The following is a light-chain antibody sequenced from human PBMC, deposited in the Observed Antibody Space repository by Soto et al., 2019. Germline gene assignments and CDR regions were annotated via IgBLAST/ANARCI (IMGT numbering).Light chain of an antibody. J-gene: IGKJ1*01. Sequence: EIVLTQSPATLSLSPVERATLSCGASQSVSSSYLAWYQQKPGLAPRLLIYDASSRATGIPDRFSGSGSGTDFTLTISRLEPEDFAVYYCQQYGSSLRTFGQGTKVDI. CDR2: DAS. CDR3: QQYGSSLRT. CDR1: QSVSSSY. V-gene: IGKV3D-20*01.